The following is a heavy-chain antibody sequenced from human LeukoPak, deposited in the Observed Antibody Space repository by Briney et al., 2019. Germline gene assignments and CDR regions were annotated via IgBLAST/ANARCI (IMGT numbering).Heavy chain of an antibody. V-gene: IGHV1-46*01. CDR2: IDPSAGST. CDR1: GYTFTNYY. CDR3: ATDGY. Sequence: ASVKVSCKASGYTFTNYYMHWVRQAPGQGLEWMGVIDPSAGSTTYAQKFQGRVTMTRDTATSTVYMELSSLRSDDTAVYYCATDGYWGQGTLVTVSS. J-gene: IGHJ4*02.